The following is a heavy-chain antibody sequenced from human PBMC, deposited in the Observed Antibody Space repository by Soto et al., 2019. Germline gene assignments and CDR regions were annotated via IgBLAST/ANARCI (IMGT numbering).Heavy chain of an antibody. D-gene: IGHD2-15*01. CDR3: TRYLPQRYCSGGTCYPAYGMDV. CDR2: IYYSGGT. V-gene: IGHV4-39*01. CDR1: GGSISSNSYY. Sequence: SETLSLTCTVSGGSISSNSYYWGWIRQPPXKGLEWIGIIYYSGGTYYNPSLTSRVTMSVDTSKNQFSLNLRSLTAADTAVYYCTRYLPQRYCSGGTCYPAYGMDVWGQGTTVTVSS. J-gene: IGHJ6*02.